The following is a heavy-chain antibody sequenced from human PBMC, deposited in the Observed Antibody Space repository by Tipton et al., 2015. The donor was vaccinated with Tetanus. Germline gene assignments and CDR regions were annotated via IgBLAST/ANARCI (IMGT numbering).Heavy chain of an antibody. V-gene: IGHV1-18*01. CDR2: ISAYNGKT. D-gene: IGHD6-25*01. CDR1: GYNFVNFG. CDR3: ARVQEQRIYYYGMDV. Sequence: QSGAEVREPGASVKVSCKASGYNFVNFGISWVRQAPGQGLEWMGWISAYNGKTKYAQRLQGRVTMTTDRSASTAYMALRRLRSDDTAVYYCARVQEQRIYYYGMDVWGQGTTVTVSS. J-gene: IGHJ6*02.